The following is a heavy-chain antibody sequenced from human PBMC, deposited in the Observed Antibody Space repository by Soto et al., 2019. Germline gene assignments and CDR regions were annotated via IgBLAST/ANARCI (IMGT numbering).Heavy chain of an antibody. J-gene: IGHJ4*02. D-gene: IGHD3-3*01. CDR1: GYTFTSYG. V-gene: IGHV1-18*04. CDR3: ARDGLPITIFGVVIIRFDY. CDR2: ISAYNGNT. Sequence: ASVKVSCKASGYTFTSYGISWVRQAPGQGLEWMGWISAYNGNTNYAQKLQGRVTMTTDTSTSTAYMELRSLRSADTAVYYCARDGLPITIFGVVIIRFDYWGQGTLVTVSS.